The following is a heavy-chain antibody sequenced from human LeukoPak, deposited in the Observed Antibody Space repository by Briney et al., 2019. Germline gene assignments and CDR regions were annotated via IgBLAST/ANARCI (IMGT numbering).Heavy chain of an antibody. J-gene: IGHJ4*02. CDR2: ISYDGSNK. CDR1: GFTFSSYG. V-gene: IGHV3-30*18. Sequence: GGSLRLSCAASGFTFSSYGMHWVRQAPGKGLEWVAVISYDGSNKYYADSVKGRFTISRDNSKNTLYLQMNSLRAQDTAVYYCAKGALRYCSSTSCYTPFDYWGQGTLVTVSS. D-gene: IGHD2-2*02. CDR3: AKGALRYCSSTSCYTPFDY.